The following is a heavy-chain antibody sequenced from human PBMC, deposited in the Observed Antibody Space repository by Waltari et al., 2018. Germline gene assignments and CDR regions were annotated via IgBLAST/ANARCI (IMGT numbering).Heavy chain of an antibody. CDR3: VTDRGDFDY. CDR2: IKTDSEGAAT. D-gene: IGHD3-10*01. CDR1: GMSTGTSKSAY. Sequence: VQLVESGGGLVQPGGSLGRSCGVSGMSTGTSKSAYMSWVRRAPTRGLEWIGRIKTDSEGAATEFAAPVKGRFSISRDDSKKTLYLQLSSLEKDDTAVYYCVTDRGDFDYWGQGTLVTVSS. V-gene: IGHV3-15*01. J-gene: IGHJ4*02.